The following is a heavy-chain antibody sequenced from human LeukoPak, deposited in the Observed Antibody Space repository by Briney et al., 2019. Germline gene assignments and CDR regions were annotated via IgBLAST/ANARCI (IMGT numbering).Heavy chain of an antibody. CDR1: GYTFTGYY. CDR2: IHPNNGGT. J-gene: IGHJ3*02. V-gene: IGHV1-2*06. D-gene: IGHD2-15*01. Sequence: ASVKVSCKASGYTFTGYYTHWVRQAPGQGLEWMGRIHPNNGGTNYAQKFQGRVTMTRDTSISTAYMELSRLRSDDTAVYYCARLGYSSGGNCYSGDGNAFDIWGQGTRVTVSS. CDR3: ARLGYSSGGNCYSGDGNAFDI.